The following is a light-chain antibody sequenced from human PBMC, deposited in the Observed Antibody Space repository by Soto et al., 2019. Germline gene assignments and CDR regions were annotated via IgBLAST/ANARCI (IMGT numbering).Light chain of an antibody. CDR1: QDITNY. V-gene: IGKV1-33*01. CDR2: DAS. Sequence: DIQMTQSPSSLSASVGDRVTITRQASQDITNYLNWYQQKPGRAPRLLIYDASNLETGVPSRFNGSGSGTDFTFTITSLQPGDIATYYCQHYQTLPLTFGGGTKVDIK. J-gene: IGKJ4*01. CDR3: QHYQTLPLT.